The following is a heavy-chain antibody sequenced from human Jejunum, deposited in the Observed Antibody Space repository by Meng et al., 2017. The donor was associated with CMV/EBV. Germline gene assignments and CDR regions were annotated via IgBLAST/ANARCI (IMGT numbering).Heavy chain of an antibody. J-gene: IGHJ5*02. V-gene: IGHV3-72*01. CDR2: IRNRAESYTI. CDR1: GFIFSDQR. CDR3: ARDLSRGISYETGS. D-gene: IGHD3-16*01. Sequence: GFIFSDQRRDWVRQAPGKGLKWVGRIRNRAESYTIDYAASVRGRFIISRDDSKNSLYLQMNNLETEDTAVYYCARDLSRGISYETGSWGQGTLVTVSS.